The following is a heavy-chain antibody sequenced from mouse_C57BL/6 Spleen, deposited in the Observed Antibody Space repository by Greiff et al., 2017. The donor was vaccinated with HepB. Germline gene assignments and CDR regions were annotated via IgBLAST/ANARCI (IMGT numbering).Heavy chain of an antibody. D-gene: IGHD1-1*01. CDR1: GYTFTDYY. CDR2: IYPGSGNT. J-gene: IGHJ1*03. Sequence: QVQLQQSGAELVRPGASVTLSCKASGYTFTDYYINWVKQRPGQGLEWIARIYPGSGNTYYNEKFKGKATLTADKSSSTAYMQLSSLTSEDSAVYFCSRHYDSSYWYFDGWGTGTTVTVSS. CDR3: SRHYDSSYWYFDG. V-gene: IGHV1-76*01.